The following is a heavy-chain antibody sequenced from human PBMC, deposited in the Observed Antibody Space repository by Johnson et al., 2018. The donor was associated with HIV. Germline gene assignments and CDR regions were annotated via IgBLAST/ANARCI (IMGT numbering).Heavy chain of an antibody. Sequence: QVQLVESGGGVVQPGGSLRLSCAASGFTFSSYAMHWVRQAPGKGLEWVAVISYDGSNQYYADSVKGRFTISRDNPWNTLYLQMNNLTTEDTAVYYCAKSVVVVLVGDNDDAFDIWGQGTMVTVSS. CDR2: ISYDGSNQ. CDR3: AKSVVVVLVGDNDDAFDI. J-gene: IGHJ3*02. D-gene: IGHD2-21*01. CDR1: GFTFSSYA. V-gene: IGHV3-30*04.